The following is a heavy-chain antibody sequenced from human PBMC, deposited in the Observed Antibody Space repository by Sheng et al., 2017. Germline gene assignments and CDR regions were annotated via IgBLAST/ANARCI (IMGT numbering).Heavy chain of an antibody. CDR3: ATQIRLGATEGY. CDR2: LSSSSSYI. D-gene: IGHD1-26*01. V-gene: IGHV3-21*01. Sequence: QAPGKGLEWVSCLSSSSSYIYYADSVKGRFTISRDNAKNSLYLQMNSLRAEDTAVYYCATQIRLGATEGYWGQGTLVTVSS. J-gene: IGHJ4*02.